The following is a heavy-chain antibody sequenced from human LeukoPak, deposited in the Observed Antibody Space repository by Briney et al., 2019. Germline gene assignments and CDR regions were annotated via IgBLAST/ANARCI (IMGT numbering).Heavy chain of an antibody. Sequence: GGSLRLSCAASGFPFSNAWMSWVRQAPGKGLEWVGRIKGKTDGGKTDYAAHVQGRFSISRDDSENTLYLQMNGLNTEDTAVYYCSTVSPYYGSGTTSPDSWGQGTLVVVSS. CDR1: GFPFSNAW. J-gene: IGHJ4*02. V-gene: IGHV3-15*01. CDR2: IKGKTDGGKT. CDR3: STVSPYYGSGTTSPDS. D-gene: IGHD3-10*01.